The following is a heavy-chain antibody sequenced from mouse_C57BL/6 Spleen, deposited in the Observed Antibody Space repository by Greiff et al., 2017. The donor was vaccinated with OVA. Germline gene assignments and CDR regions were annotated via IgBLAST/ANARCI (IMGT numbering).Heavy chain of an antibody. Sequence: EVQLQQSGPELVKPGASVKMSCKASGYTFTDYNMHWVKQSHGKSLEWIGYINPNNGGTSYNQKFKGKATLTVNKSSSTAYMELRSLTSEDSAVYYCARSLYDYDEFAYWGQGTLVTVSA. CDR1: GYTFTDYN. D-gene: IGHD2-4*01. J-gene: IGHJ3*01. CDR2: INPNNGGT. V-gene: IGHV1-22*01. CDR3: ARSLYDYDEFAY.